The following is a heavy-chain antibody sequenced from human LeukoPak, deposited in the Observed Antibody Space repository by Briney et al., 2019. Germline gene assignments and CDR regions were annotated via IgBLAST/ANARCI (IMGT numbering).Heavy chain of an antibody. D-gene: IGHD3-10*01. CDR1: GGSISSYY. J-gene: IGHJ4*02. CDR2: IYYSGST. Sequence: ASETLSLTCTVSGGSISSYYWGWIRQAPGKGLEWIGYIYYSGSTTYNPSLKSRVTISVDTSKNQFSLNLSSVTAVDTAVYYCARAPPRGSYYRGYFDYWGQGTLVTVSS. V-gene: IGHV4-59*01. CDR3: ARAPPRGSYYRGYFDY.